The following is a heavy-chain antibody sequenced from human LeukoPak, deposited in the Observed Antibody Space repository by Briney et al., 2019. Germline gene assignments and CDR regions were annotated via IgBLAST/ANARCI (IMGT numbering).Heavy chain of an antibody. V-gene: IGHV3-7*01. CDR3: ARDWVAGVPFDAFDI. Sequence: GGSLRLSCAASGFTLSSYWMSWVRQAPGKGLEWVANIKEDGSEKYYVDSVEGRFTISRDNAKNSLYLHMSSLTAEDTAMYYCARDWVAGVPFDAFDIWGQGTMVSVSS. J-gene: IGHJ3*02. D-gene: IGHD3-10*01. CDR1: GFTLSSYW. CDR2: IKEDGSEK.